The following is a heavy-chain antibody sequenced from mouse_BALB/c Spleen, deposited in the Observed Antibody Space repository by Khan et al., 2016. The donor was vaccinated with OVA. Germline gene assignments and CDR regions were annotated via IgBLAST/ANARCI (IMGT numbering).Heavy chain of an antibody. Sequence: QVQLKQSGPGLVAPSQSLSITCTVYGYSLTSYGVSWVRQPQGKGLEWLGVIWGDGSTNYHSDXKSRLSISKDDSKSQVFLKLNSLQTDDTATYYCVSFYYGCSFYAMDYWGQGTSVTVSS. V-gene: IGHV2-3*01. CDR1: GYSLTSYG. CDR3: VSFYYGCSFYAMDY. J-gene: IGHJ4*01. D-gene: IGHD1-1*01. CDR2: IWGDGST.